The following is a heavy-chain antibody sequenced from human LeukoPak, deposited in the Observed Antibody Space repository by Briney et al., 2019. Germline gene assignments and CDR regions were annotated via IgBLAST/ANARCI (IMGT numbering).Heavy chain of an antibody. Sequence: ASLKVSCKASGYTSTGYFIHWVRQAPGQGLEWMGWINPNSAGTNYAQKFQGRVTMTRDTSISTAYMELSRLRSDDTAVYYCARDERYDSSGYPFDYWGQGTLVTVSS. CDR3: ARDERYDSSGYPFDY. D-gene: IGHD3-22*01. CDR1: GYTSTGYF. J-gene: IGHJ4*02. V-gene: IGHV1-2*02. CDR2: INPNSAGT.